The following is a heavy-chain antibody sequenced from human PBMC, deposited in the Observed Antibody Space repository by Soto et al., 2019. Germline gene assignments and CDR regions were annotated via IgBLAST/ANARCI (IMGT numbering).Heavy chain of an antibody. D-gene: IGHD4-17*01. J-gene: IGHJ6*02. Sequence: SVKVSCKASGGTFSSYAISWARQAPGQGLEWMGGIIPIFGTANYAQKFQGRVTITADESTSTAYMELSSLRSEDTAVYYCARVQVTTTYYYYYYGMDVWGQGTTVTVSS. CDR1: GGTFSSYA. CDR3: ARVQVTTTYYYYYYGMDV. CDR2: IIPIFGTA. V-gene: IGHV1-69*13.